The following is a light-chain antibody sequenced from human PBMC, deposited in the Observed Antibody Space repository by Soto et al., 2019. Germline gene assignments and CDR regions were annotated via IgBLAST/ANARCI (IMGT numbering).Light chain of an antibody. CDR1: KLGDKY. CDR2: QDS. Sequence: SHELTQPPSVSVSPGQTASITCSGDKLGDKYACWYQQKPGQSPVLVIYQDSKRPSGIPERFSGSNSGNTATLTISGTQAMDEADYYCQAWDSSTAGVFVGGTKLTVL. J-gene: IGLJ2*01. CDR3: QAWDSSTAGV. V-gene: IGLV3-1*01.